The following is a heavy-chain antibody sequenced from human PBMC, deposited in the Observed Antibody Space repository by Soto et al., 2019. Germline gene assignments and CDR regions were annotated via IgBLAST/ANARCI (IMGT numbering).Heavy chain of an antibody. CDR2: ISYDGSNK. D-gene: IGHD2-2*01. CDR1: GFTFSSYA. J-gene: IGHJ6*02. V-gene: IGHV3-30-3*01. Sequence: GGSLRLSCAASGFTFSSYAMHWVRQSPGKGLEWVAVISYDGSNKYYADSVKGRFTISRDNSKNTLYLQMNSLRAEDTAVYYCAREHFKGYCSSTSCPDYYYGMDVWGQGTTVTVSS. CDR3: AREHFKGYCSSTSCPDYYYGMDV.